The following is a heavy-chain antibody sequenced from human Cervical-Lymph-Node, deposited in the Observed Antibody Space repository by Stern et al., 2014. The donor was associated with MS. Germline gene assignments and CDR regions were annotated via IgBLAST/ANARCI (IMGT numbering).Heavy chain of an antibody. CDR2: INPTTGAT. J-gene: IGHJ4*02. V-gene: IGHV1-2*02. D-gene: IGHD3-10*01. Sequence: QVQLGQSGAEVKKPGASVKVSCKTSGYSFSGYFMHWVRQAPGQGLEWMGWINPTTGATNYAQRFQGRVTMTRDTSTRAAYMELTRLTSDDTALYYCARAGPSSYGSGSYHSSAYWGQGTQVTVSS. CDR3: ARAGPSSYGSGSYHSSAY. CDR1: GYSFSGYF.